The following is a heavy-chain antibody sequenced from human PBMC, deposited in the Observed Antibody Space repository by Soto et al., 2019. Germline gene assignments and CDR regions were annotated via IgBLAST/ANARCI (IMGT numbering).Heavy chain of an antibody. CDR1: GFTFSSYA. J-gene: IGHJ6*02. CDR2: ISYDGSNK. V-gene: IGHV3-30-3*01. D-gene: IGHD5-12*01. CDR3: ARWHSGYDTYTLSYYYGMDV. Sequence: HPGGSLRLSCAASGFTFSSYAMHWVRQAPGKGLEWVAVISYDGSNKYYADSVKGRFTISRDNSKNTLYLQMNSLRAEDTAVYYCARWHSGYDTYTLSYYYGMDVWGQGTTVTVSS.